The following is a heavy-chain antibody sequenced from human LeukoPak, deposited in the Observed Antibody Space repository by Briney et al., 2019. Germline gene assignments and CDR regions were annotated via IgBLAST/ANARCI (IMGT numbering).Heavy chain of an antibody. CDR3: ARRGFCSSTTCPSPLDL. CDR1: GYSFTSHW. D-gene: IGHD2-2*01. Sequence: GESLKISCKGSGYSFTSHWIGWVRQMPGKGLEWMGIIYPGDSDTRYSPAFQGQVAISVDKSINTAYLQWSSLKASDTAMYYCARRGFCSSTTCPSPLDLWGEGTPVTVSS. V-gene: IGHV5-51*01. CDR2: IYPGDSDT. J-gene: IGHJ5*02.